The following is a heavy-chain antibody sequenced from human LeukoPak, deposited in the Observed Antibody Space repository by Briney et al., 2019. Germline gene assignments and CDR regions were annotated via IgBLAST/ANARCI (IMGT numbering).Heavy chain of an antibody. Sequence: RGSLRLSCAASGFTFSSYAMSWVRQAPGRGLEWVSAISGSGGSTYYADSVKGRFTISRDNSKNTLYLQMNSLRAEDTAVYYCALDSNRLFDYWGQGTLVTVSS. J-gene: IGHJ4*02. CDR3: ALDSNRLFDY. CDR2: ISGSGGST. CDR1: GFTFSSYA. D-gene: IGHD1-14*01. V-gene: IGHV3-23*01.